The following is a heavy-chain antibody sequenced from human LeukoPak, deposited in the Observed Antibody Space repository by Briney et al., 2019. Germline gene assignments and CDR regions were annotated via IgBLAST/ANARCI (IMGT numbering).Heavy chain of an antibody. V-gene: IGHV3-53*01. J-gene: IGHJ6*04. CDR3: ARVASSPLSYGMDV. CDR2: IYSGGST. CDR1: GFTVSSNY. Sequence: GGSLRLFCAASGFTVSSNYMRWVRHAPGRGLEWVSVIYSGGSTCYADSVQGRFTISRDNSKNTLYLQMNSLRAEDTAVYYCARVASSPLSYGMDVWGEGTTVTVSS. D-gene: IGHD6-13*01.